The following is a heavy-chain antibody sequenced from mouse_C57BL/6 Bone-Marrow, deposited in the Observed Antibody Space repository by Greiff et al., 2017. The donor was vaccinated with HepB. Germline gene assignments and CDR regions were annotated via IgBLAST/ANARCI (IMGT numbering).Heavy chain of an antibody. J-gene: IGHJ4*01. V-gene: IGHV1-55*01. Sequence: VQLQQSGAELMKPGASVKLSCKATGYTFTSYWITWVKQRPGQGLEWIGDIYPGSGSTNYNEKFKSKATLTVDTSSSTAYMQLSSLTSEDSAVYYCAREGLWYYAMDYWGQGTSVTVSS. CDR2: IYPGSGST. CDR3: AREGLWYYAMDY. CDR1: GYTFTSYW. D-gene: IGHD6-5*01.